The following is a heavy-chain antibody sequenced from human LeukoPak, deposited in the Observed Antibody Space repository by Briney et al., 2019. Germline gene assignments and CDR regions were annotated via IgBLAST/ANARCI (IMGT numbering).Heavy chain of an antibody. V-gene: IGHV3-74*01. J-gene: IGHJ3*01. CDR2: INADGSTA. Sequence: GGSLRLSCAASGFTFGNSRVHWVRQAPGKGLVWVSLINADGSTATYADSVKGRFTISRDNARNTLSLQMNSLTIEDTAVYYCVVVVEPPDSDGFDVWGQGTMITVSS. CDR3: VVVVEPPDSDGFDV. D-gene: IGHD1-14*01. CDR1: GFTFGNSR.